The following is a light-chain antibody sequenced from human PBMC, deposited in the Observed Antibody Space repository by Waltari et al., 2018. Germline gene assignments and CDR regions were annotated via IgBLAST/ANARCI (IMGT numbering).Light chain of an antibody. Sequence: DIQMTQSPSTLSASVGASVTITCRASQSLSSWLAWYQQKPGKAPKLLVYQASTLESGVPPRFSGSAFGTEFTLTISSLQPDDFATYYCQQYNSRPWMFGQGTKVEF. CDR1: QSLSSW. CDR2: QAS. CDR3: QQYNSRPWM. J-gene: IGKJ1*01. V-gene: IGKV1-5*03.